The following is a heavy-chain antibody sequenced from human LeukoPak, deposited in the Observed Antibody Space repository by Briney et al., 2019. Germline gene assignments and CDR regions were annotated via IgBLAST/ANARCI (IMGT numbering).Heavy chain of an antibody. CDR2: IFPIFGTA. D-gene: IGHD2-2*01. V-gene: IGHV1-69*13. CDR1: GGTFSSYA. J-gene: IGHJ6*03. Sequence: ASVKVSCKASGGTFSSYAISWVRQAPGQGLEWMGGIFPIFGTANYAQKFQGRVTITADESTSTAYMELSSLRSEDTAVYYCARGSPPPPRYCSSTSCYYYYYYMDVWGKGTTVTVSS. CDR3: ARGSPPPPRYCSSTSCYYYYYYMDV.